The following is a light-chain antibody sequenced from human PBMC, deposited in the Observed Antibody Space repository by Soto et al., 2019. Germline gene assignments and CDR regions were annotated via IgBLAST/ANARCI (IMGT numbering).Light chain of an antibody. CDR2: GNS. J-gene: IGLJ3*02. Sequence: QSVLTQPPSVSGAPGQRVTISCTGRSANIGAGYDVHWYQQLPGTAPKLLIYGNSNRPSGVPDRFSGSKSGTSASLAITGLQAEDEADDYCQSYDRSLSGSRFGGGTKLTVL. V-gene: IGLV1-40*01. CDR1: SANIGAGYD. CDR3: QSYDRSLSGSR.